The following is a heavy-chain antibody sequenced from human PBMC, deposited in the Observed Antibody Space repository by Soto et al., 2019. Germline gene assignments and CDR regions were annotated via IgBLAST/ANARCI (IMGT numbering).Heavy chain of an antibody. Sequence: QVQLVESGGGVVQPGRSLRLACAASGFTFSYYGMHWVRQAPGKGLEWVAVISSDGGSEYYADSVKGRFTISRDNSKSTVLLQMNSLRLDDTAVYYCAKEYNSGWVDYWGQGTLVTVSS. D-gene: IGHD6-19*01. J-gene: IGHJ4*02. CDR2: ISSDGGSE. V-gene: IGHV3-30*18. CDR3: AKEYNSGWVDY. CDR1: GFTFSYYG.